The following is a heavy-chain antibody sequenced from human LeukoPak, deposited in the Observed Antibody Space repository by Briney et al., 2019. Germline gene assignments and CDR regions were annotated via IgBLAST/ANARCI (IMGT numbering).Heavy chain of an antibody. CDR3: ARESARGVVDY. J-gene: IGHJ4*02. CDR2: ISSSSRFI. D-gene: IGHD3-10*01. CDR1: GISFSNYS. Sequence: PGGSLRLSCAASGISFSNYSMNWVRQAPGKGLEWVSLISSSSRFIYYGDSVKGRFTISRDNAKKSLYLQMNSLRAEDTAVYYCARESARGVVDYWGQGTLVTVSS. V-gene: IGHV3-21*01.